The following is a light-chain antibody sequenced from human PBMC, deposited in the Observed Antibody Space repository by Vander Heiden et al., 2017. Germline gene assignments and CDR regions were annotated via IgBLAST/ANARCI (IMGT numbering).Light chain of an antibody. CDR3: QQRSYWPIT. J-gene: IGKJ4*01. V-gene: IGKV3-11*01. CDR2: DAS. CDR1: QSVSRF. Sequence: EIVLTQSPVTLSLSPGERATLSCRASQSVSRFLACYQQKPGQAPRLLIYDASSRATGIPGRFSGSGSGTDFTLTISGLEPEDFAVYYCQQRSYWPITFGGGTKVEIK.